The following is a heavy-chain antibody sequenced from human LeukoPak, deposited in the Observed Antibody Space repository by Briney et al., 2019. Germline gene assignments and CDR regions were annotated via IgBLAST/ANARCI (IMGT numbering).Heavy chain of an antibody. V-gene: IGHV3-9*01. CDR1: GFTFDDYA. Sequence: GGSLRLSCAASGFTFDDYAMHWVRQAPGKGLEWVSGISWNSGSIGYAGSVKGRFTISRDNAKNSLYLQMNSLRAEDTALYYCAKAMGYDILTGSNWFDPLGQGTLVTVSS. D-gene: IGHD3-9*01. CDR2: ISWNSGSI. CDR3: AKAMGYDILTGSNWFDP. J-gene: IGHJ5*02.